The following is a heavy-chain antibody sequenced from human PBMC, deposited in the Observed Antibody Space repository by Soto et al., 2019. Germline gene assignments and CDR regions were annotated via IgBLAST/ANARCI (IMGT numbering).Heavy chain of an antibody. Sequence: SVKVSCNASGGTFSSYAISLVRQAPGQGLEWMGGIIPIFGTANYAQKFQGRVTITADESTSTAYMELSSLRSEDTAVYYCARDSTYYYDSSGPTHFDYWGQGTLVTVSS. D-gene: IGHD3-22*01. CDR3: ARDSTYYYDSSGPTHFDY. J-gene: IGHJ4*02. CDR1: GGTFSSYA. V-gene: IGHV1-69*13. CDR2: IIPIFGTA.